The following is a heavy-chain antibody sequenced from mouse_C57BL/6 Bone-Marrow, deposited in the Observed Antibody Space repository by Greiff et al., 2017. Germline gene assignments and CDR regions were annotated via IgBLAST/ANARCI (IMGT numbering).Heavy chain of an antibody. V-gene: IGHV10-1*01. CDR1: GFSFNTYA. D-gene: IGHD1-1*01. CDR3: GVIYYYGSSHERGAMDY. J-gene: IGHJ4*01. Sequence: EVQLVESGGGLVQPKGSLKLSCAASGFSFNTYAMNWVRQAPGKGLEWVARIRSKSNNYATYYADSVKDRFTISRDDSESMLYLQMNNLKTEDTAMYYCGVIYYYGSSHERGAMDYWGQGTSVTVSS. CDR2: IRSKSNNYAT.